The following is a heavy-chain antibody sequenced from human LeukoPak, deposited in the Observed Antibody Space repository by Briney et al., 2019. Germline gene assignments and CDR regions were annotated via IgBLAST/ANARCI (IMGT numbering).Heavy chain of an antibody. V-gene: IGHV3-48*03. CDR2: ISSSGSTI. CDR3: ATQYSSDSFDY. J-gene: IGHJ4*02. D-gene: IGHD6-19*01. CDR1: GFTFSSYE. Sequence: GSLRLSCVASGFTFSSYEMNWVRQAPGKGLEWVSYISSSGSTIYYADSVKGRFTISRDNAKNSLYLQMNSLRAEDTAVYYCATQYSSDSFDYWDQGTLVTVSS.